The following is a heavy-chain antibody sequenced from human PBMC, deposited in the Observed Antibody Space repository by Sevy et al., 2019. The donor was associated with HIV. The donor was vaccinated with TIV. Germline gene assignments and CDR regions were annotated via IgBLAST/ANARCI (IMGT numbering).Heavy chain of an antibody. CDR3: ARGPDTEISLHHVMRSFELVFRGKSFDY. V-gene: IGHV3-30*04. Sequence: GGSLRLSCEGSGFSFGTYSMHWVRQAPGKGLEWVGAIWYDGSKQSYADSVKGRVTFSRDNSKSTMYLEMNALRAEDMAVYYGARGPDTEISLHHVMRSFELVFRGKSFDYWGQGALVTVSS. J-gene: IGHJ4*02. CDR1: GFSFGTYS. CDR2: IWYDGSKQ. D-gene: IGHD2-8*01.